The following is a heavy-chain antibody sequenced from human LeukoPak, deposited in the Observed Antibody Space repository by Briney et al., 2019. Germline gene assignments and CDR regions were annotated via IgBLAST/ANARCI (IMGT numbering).Heavy chain of an antibody. J-gene: IGHJ4*02. V-gene: IGHV4-39*01. D-gene: IGHD7-27*01. CDR3: AKLDWGSAGSGAFDS. CDR2: IYHTGYS. Sequence: SETLSLTCSVSGGSISSPNCHWGWVRQPPGRGLEWIATIYHTGYSYYNPSLRSRITISVDTSRNQFSLSVTSLTAADTAVYYRAKLDWGSAGSGAFDSWGQGTSVSVSS. CDR1: GGSISSPNCH.